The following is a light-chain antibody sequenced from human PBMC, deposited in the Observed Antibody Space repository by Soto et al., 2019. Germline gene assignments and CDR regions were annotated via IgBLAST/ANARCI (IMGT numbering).Light chain of an antibody. V-gene: IGLV2-23*02. CDR2: EVS. CDR3: CSYAGGSTSV. CDR1: SSDVGNYNL. Sequence: QSALTQPASVSGSPGQSITISCTGTSSDVGNYNLVSWYQQHPGKAPKLMISEVSKRPSGVSNRFSGSKSGNTASLTISGLQAEDEAHYYCCSYAGGSTSVFGTGTKLTVL. J-gene: IGLJ1*01.